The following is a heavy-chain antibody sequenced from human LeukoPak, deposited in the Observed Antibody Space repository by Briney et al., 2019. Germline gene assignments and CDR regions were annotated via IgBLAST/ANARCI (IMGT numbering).Heavy chain of an antibody. CDR1: GFTFTYYW. V-gene: IGHV3-7*01. CDR2: IRQAGSEK. D-gene: IGHD6-13*01. J-gene: IGHJ4*01. CDR3: ARDGTAAGLYFDL. Sequence: GGSLRLSCEVSGFTFTYYWMILVRQAPGKGPEGWASIRQAGSEKTYVASVKGRFTISRDNTKNSLSLQLNGLRAEDTAVYYCARDGTAAGLYFDLWGQGTLVTVSS.